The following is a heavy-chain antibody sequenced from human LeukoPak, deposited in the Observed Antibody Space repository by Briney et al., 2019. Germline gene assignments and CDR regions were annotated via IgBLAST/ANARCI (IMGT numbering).Heavy chain of an antibody. J-gene: IGHJ4*02. D-gene: IGHD1-26*01. Sequence: ASVKVSCKASGYTFTRYYMHWGRQAPGQGLEWMGWINPNSGGTNYAQKFQGRVTMTRDTFISTAYMELSRLRSDDTAVYYCARDRWELPEYYFDYWGQGTLVTVSS. V-gene: IGHV1-2*02. CDR2: INPNSGGT. CDR3: ARDRWELPEYYFDY. CDR1: GYTFTRYY.